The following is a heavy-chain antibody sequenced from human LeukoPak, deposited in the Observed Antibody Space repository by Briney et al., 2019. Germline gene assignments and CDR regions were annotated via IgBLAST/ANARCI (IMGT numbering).Heavy chain of an antibody. D-gene: IGHD6-13*01. J-gene: IGHJ4*02. Sequence: SETLSLTCTVSGGSISSSSYYWGWIRQPPGKGLEWIGSIYYGGSTYYNPSLKSRVTISVDTSKNQFSLKLSSVTAADTAVYYCARGRKRYSSDYWGQGTLVTVSS. V-gene: IGHV4-39*01. CDR1: GGSISSSSYY. CDR3: ARGRKRYSSDY. CDR2: IYYGGST.